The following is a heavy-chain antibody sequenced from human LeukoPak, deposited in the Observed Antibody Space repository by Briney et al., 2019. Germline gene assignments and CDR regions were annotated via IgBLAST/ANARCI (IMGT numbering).Heavy chain of an antibody. V-gene: IGHV4-59*03. D-gene: IGHD3-10*01. CDR2: IYYSGST. CDR3: VGITMVRGVITLDY. CDR1: GGSISSYY. J-gene: IGHJ4*02. Sequence: SETLSLTCTVSGGSISSYYWSWIRQPPGKGLEWIGYIYYSGSTNYNPSLKSRVTISVDPSKNQFSLKLSSVTAADTAVYYCVGITMVRGVITLDYWGQGTLVTVSS.